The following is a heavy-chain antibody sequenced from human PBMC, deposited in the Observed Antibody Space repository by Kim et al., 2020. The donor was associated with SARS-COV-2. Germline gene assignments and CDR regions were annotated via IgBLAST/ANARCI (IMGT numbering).Heavy chain of an antibody. V-gene: IGHV3-53*01. J-gene: IGHJ3*01. CDR3: ARTAHAVDL. CDR1: GFSVMSTF. Sequence: GGSLRLSCAASGFSVMSTFMSWVRQAPGKGLEWVSVVYSGGNTFNAESVEGRFSASRDFSKNTLFLQLNTLRVDDTATYYCARTAHAVDLWGPGTRVTVS. CDR2: VYSGGNT.